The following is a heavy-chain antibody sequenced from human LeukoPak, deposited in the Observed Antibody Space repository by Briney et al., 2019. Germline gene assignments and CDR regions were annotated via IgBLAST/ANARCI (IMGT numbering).Heavy chain of an antibody. D-gene: IGHD3-10*01. V-gene: IGHV3-9*01. J-gene: IGHJ4*02. CDR1: GFTFDDYA. CDR2: IAWNTGNT. Sequence: GRSLRLSCAASGFTFDDYAIHWVRQAPGRGLEWVSCIAWNTGNTGYAGSVKGRFTISRDNAEKSLYLQMNSLRAEDTALYYCAKDMNSYGSGSSYNPWGPFASWGQGTLVTVPS. CDR3: AKDMNSYGSGSSYNPWGPFAS.